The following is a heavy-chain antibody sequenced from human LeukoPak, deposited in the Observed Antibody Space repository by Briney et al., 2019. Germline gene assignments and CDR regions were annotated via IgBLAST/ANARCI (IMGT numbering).Heavy chain of an antibody. V-gene: IGHV3-30*02. J-gene: IGHJ6*03. CDR1: GFTFSSYG. Sequence: GGSLRLSCAASGFTFSSYGMHWGRQAPGKGLEWVAFIRYDGSNKYYADSVKGRFTISRDNSKNTLYLQMKSLRAEDTAVYYCAKGGGYEAQYYYYYLDVWGKGTTVTISS. D-gene: IGHD5-12*01. CDR2: IRYDGSNK. CDR3: AKGGGYEAQYYYYYLDV.